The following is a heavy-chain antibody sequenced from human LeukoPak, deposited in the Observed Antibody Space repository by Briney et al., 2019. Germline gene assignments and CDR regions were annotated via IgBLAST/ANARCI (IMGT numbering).Heavy chain of an antibody. CDR3: AKESGISWGYFDY. CDR2: ISGRDGST. J-gene: IGHJ4*02. Sequence: GGSLRLSCAASGFTFSSYAMSWVRQAPGKGLEWVSVISGRDGSTYYADSVKGRFTISRDNSKDTLCLQMSNLRAEDTAVYYCAKESGISWGYFDYWGQGTLVTVSS. V-gene: IGHV3-23*01. D-gene: IGHD6-6*01. CDR1: GFTFSSYA.